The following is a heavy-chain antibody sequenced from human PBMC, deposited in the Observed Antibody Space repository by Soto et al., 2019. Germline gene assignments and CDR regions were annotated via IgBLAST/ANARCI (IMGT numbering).Heavy chain of an antibody. V-gene: IGHV3-21*01. Sequence: EVQLVESGGGLVKPGGSLRLSCAASGFTFSSYSMNWVRQAPGKGLEWVSSISSSSSYIYYADSVKGRFTISRDNAKNSLYLQMNSLRAEDTAVYYCARDRATYYYDSSGYYLDYWGQGTLVTASS. D-gene: IGHD3-22*01. CDR2: ISSSSSYI. CDR1: GFTFSSYS. J-gene: IGHJ4*02. CDR3: ARDRATYYYDSSGYYLDY.